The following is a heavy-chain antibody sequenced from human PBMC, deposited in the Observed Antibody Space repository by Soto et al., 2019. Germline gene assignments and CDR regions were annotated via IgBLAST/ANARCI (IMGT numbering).Heavy chain of an antibody. J-gene: IGHJ6*02. CDR2: IYPGDSDT. CDR1: GYSFTSYW. D-gene: IGHD1-7*01. Sequence: GESLKISCKGSGYSFTSYWIGWVRQMPGKGLEWMGIIYPGDSDTRYSPSFQGQVTISADKSISTAYLQWSSLKASDTAMYYCARLSGTRYYYYVMDVWGQGTTVIVS. V-gene: IGHV5-51*01. CDR3: ARLSGTRYYYYVMDV.